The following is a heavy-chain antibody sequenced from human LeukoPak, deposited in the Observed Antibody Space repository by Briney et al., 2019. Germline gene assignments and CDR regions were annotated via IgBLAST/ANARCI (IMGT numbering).Heavy chain of an antibody. Sequence: ASVKVSCKASGGTFSSYAISWVRQAPGQGLEWMGWISAYNGNTNYAQKLQGRVTMTTDTSTGTAYMELRSLRSDDTAVYYCAKDRDGYNLAWGQGTLVTVSS. V-gene: IGHV1-18*01. CDR1: GGTFSSYA. CDR3: AKDRDGYNLA. CDR2: ISAYNGNT. D-gene: IGHD5-24*01. J-gene: IGHJ4*02.